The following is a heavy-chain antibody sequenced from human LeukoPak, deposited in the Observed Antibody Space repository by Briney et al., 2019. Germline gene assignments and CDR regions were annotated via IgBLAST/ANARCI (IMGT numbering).Heavy chain of an antibody. J-gene: IGHJ4*02. D-gene: IGHD3-16*01. Sequence: PGGSLRLSCAASGFTFSSYEMNWVRQAPGKGLEWVSYISSSGSTIYYADSVKGRFTISRDNAKHSLYLQMNSLRAEDTAVYYCARDGGAVSPFDYWGQGTLVTVSS. V-gene: IGHV3-48*03. CDR3: ARDGGAVSPFDY. CDR1: GFTFSSYE. CDR2: ISSSGSTI.